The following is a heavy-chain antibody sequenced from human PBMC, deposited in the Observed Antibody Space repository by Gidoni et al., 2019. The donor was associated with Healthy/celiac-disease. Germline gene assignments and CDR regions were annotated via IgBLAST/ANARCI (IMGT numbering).Heavy chain of an antibody. Sequence: QVQLVESGGGLVKPGGSLRLSCAASEFTFSDYYMSWIRQAPGKGLDWVSYISSSGSTIYYADSVKGRFTISRDNAKNSLYLQMNSLRAEDTAVYYCARDRDYYDSSGYYFFDYWGQGTLVTVSS. CDR3: ARDRDYYDSSGYYFFDY. V-gene: IGHV3-11*01. CDR1: EFTFSDYY. J-gene: IGHJ4*02. CDR2: ISSSGSTI. D-gene: IGHD3-22*01.